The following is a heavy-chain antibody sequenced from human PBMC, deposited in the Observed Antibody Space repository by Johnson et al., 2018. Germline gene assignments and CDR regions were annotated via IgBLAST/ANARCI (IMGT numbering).Heavy chain of an antibody. D-gene: IGHD2-2*01. Sequence: QVQLVQSGGGVVQPGRSLRLSCAASGFTFSSYGMHWVRQAPGKGLEWVAVISYDGRQKYYADSVQGRFTISRDNSTNTLYLQRNSLRAEDTAVYSCAKDSFDAEAAIVAEYFQHWGQGTLVTVSS. V-gene: IGHV3-30*18. CDR3: AKDSFDAEAAIVAEYFQH. CDR1: GFTFSSYG. J-gene: IGHJ1*01. CDR2: ISYDGRQK.